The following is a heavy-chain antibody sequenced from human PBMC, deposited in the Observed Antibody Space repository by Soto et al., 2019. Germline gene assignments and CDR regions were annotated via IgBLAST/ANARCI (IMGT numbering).Heavy chain of an antibody. CDR1: GGSISSGDYY. CDR3: ARVGYYDSSGYYRNWFDP. V-gene: IGHV4-30-4*01. J-gene: IGHJ5*02. Sequence: SETLSLTCTVSGGSISSGDYYWSWIRQPPGKGLEWIGYIYYSGGTYYNPSLKSRVTISVDTSKNQFSLKLSSVTAADTAVYYCARVGYYDSSGYYRNWFDPWGQGTLVT. CDR2: IYYSGGT. D-gene: IGHD3-22*01.